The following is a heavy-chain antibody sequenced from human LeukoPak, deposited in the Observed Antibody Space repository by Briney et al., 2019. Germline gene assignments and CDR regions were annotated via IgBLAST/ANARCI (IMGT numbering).Heavy chain of an antibody. Sequence: PGGSLRLSCAASGITLSTFWMSWVGQAPGKGLEWVANIKQDGSEKNYVDSVKGRFTISRDNARNSLYLQKDSLRAEDTALYYCARSGAPTPDYWGQGTLVIVSS. V-gene: IGHV3-7*02. CDR2: IKQDGSEK. D-gene: IGHD2-15*01. CDR1: GITLSTFW. J-gene: IGHJ4*02. CDR3: ARSGAPTPDY.